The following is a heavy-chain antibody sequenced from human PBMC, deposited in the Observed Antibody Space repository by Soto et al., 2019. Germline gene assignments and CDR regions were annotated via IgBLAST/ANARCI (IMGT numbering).Heavy chain of an antibody. CDR2: ISAYNGNT. CDR3: AREGIAVPGSRGGFDH. V-gene: IGHV1-18*04. Sequence: GASVKVSCKTSGYTFASHGISCVRQAPGQGLEWMGWISAYNGNTNYAQKVQGRVTMTTDTSTSTVYMELRSLRSDDTAVYYCAREGIAVPGSRGGFDHWGQGTLVTVSS. J-gene: IGHJ4*02. D-gene: IGHD6-19*01. CDR1: GYTFASHG.